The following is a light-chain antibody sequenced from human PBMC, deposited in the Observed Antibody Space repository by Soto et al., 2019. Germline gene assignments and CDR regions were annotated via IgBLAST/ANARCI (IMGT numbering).Light chain of an antibody. Sequence: DIVMTQSPLSLPVTPGEPASISCRSSQSLLHGSGYNYLDWYLQRPGQSPQLLIYLGSTRASGGPERLTGGGSGKDFPLKLSSVGAEDVWVYYCMQAMQTPLTLGRGPKGKIK. CDR2: LGS. CDR1: QSLLHGSGYNY. J-gene: IGKJ4*01. CDR3: MQAMQTPLT. V-gene: IGKV2-28*01.